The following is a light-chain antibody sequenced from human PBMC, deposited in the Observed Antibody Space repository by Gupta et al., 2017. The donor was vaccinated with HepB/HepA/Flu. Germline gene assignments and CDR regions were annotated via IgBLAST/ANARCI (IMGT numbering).Light chain of an antibody. CDR3: QTWGTGINWV. CDR2: VNSDGSH. CDR1: GGHSSYA. Sequence: QLVLTQSPYASASLGASVKLTCTLSGGHSSYAIAWHQQQPEKVPRYLMNVNSDGSHNKGDGIPDRFSGSSSGAERYLTISSLQSEDEADYYCQTWGTGINWVFGGGTKLTVL. J-gene: IGLJ3*02. V-gene: IGLV4-69*01.